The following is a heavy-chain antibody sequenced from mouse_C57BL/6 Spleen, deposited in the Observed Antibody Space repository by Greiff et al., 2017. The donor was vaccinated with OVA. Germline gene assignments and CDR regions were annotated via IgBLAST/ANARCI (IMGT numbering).Heavy chain of an antibody. J-gene: IGHJ2*01. V-gene: IGHV1-64*01. CDR2: IHPNSGST. CDR3: ASLYSYYFDY. CDR1: GYTFTSYW. Sequence: QVQLQQSGAELVKPGASVKLSCKASGYTFTSYWMHWVKQRPGQGLEWIGMIHPNSGSTNYNEKFKSKATLTVDKSSSTAYMQLSSLTSEDSAVYYCASLYSYYFDYWGQGTTLTVSS. D-gene: IGHD1-1*01.